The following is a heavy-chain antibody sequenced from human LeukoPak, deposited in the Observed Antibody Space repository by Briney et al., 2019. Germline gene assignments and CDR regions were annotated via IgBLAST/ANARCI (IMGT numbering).Heavy chain of an antibody. D-gene: IGHD3-10*01. CDR2: IYPSDSDT. Sequence: GASLKISCKGSGYSFTSYWIGWVRQLPGKGLEWMGIIYPSDSDTRYSPSFQGQVTISADKSISTAYLQWSSLKASDTAMYYCARFGVASGHDAFDIWGQGTMVTVSS. CDR3: ARFGVASGHDAFDI. CDR1: GYSFTSYW. V-gene: IGHV5-51*01. J-gene: IGHJ3*02.